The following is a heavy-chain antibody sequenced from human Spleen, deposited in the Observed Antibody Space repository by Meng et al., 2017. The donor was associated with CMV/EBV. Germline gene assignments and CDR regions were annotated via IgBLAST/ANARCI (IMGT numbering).Heavy chain of an antibody. V-gene: IGHV4-59*01. CDR2: IPYTGKT. J-gene: IGHJ6*02. Sequence: ESLKISCAASGFRFSKAWMSWVRQAPGKGLKWVGYIPYTGKTNYNPSLKSRVTISVHTSKNQFSLNLISVTAADTAVYYCARDGSYDFWSDPLLGGMDVWGQGTTVTVSS. CDR1: GFRFSKAW. CDR3: ARDGSYDFWSDPLLGGMDV. D-gene: IGHD3-3*01.